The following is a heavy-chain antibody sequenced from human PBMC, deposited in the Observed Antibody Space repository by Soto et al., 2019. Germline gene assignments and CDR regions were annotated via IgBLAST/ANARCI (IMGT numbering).Heavy chain of an antibody. CDR1: GFTFSSYA. CDR3: ARVGTPSYRSYDTPYYYYGMDV. CDR2: ISYDGSNK. J-gene: IGHJ6*02. Sequence: GGSLRLSCAASGFTFSSYAMHWVRQAPGKGLEWVAVISYDGSNKYYANSVKGRFTISRDNSKNTLYLQMNSLRAEDTAVYYCARVGTPSYRSYDTPYYYYGMDVWGQGTTVTVSS. V-gene: IGHV3-30-3*01. D-gene: IGHD2-15*01.